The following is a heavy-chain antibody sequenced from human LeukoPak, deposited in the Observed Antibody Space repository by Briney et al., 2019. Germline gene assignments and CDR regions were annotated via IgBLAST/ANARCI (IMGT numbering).Heavy chain of an antibody. CDR3: TRHLLIFGSTNWFDP. Sequence: SETLSLTCTVFGGSISSSSYYWGWIRQPPGKGLEWIGSIYYSGSTYYNPSLKSRVTISVDTSKNQFSLKLSSVTAADTAVYYCTRHLLIFGSTNWFDPWGQGTLVTVSS. CDR1: GGSISSSSYY. J-gene: IGHJ5*02. CDR2: IYYSGST. V-gene: IGHV4-39*01. D-gene: IGHD3-3*01.